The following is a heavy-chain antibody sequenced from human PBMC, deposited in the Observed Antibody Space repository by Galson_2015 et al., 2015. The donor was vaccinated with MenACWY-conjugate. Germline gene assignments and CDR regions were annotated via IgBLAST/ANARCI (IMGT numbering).Heavy chain of an antibody. J-gene: IGHJ6*02. CDR3: ARHPPGGRGMDV. CDR2: ISPGDSNT. Sequence: QSGAEVKKSGESLKISCPGSGYSFTTYWIAWVRQMPGRGLEWVGLISPGDSNTRYGPSFQGQVTISADKSISTAYLQWSSLKASDSAMYYCARHPPGGRGMDVWGQGTTVTVSS. D-gene: IGHD1-26*01. CDR1: GYSFTTYW. V-gene: IGHV5-51*01.